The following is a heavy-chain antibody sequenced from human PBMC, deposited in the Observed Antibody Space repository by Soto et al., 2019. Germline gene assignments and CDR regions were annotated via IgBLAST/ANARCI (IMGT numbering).Heavy chain of an antibody. CDR3: AREGIAAAAYDY. D-gene: IGHD6-13*01. J-gene: IGHJ4*02. Sequence: SETLSLTCTVSGGSISSYYWSWIRQPPGKGLEWIGYIYYSGSTNYNPSLKSRVTISVDTSKNQFSLKLSSVTAADTAVYYCAREGIAAAAYDYWGQGTLVTVSS. CDR1: GGSISSYY. V-gene: IGHV4-59*01. CDR2: IYYSGST.